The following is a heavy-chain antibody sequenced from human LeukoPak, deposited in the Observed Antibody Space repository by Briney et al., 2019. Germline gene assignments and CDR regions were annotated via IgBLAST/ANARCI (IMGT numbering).Heavy chain of an antibody. CDR2: IRYDGSNK. CDR3: AKSGPYGSGSYSLDY. D-gene: IGHD3-10*01. J-gene: IGHJ4*02. Sequence: GGPLRLSCAASGFTFSSYGMHWVRQAPGKGLEWVAFIRYDGSNKYYADSVKGRFTISRDNSKNTLYLQTNSLRAEDTAVYYCAKSGPYGSGSYSLDYWGQGTLVTVSS. CDR1: GFTFSSYG. V-gene: IGHV3-30*02.